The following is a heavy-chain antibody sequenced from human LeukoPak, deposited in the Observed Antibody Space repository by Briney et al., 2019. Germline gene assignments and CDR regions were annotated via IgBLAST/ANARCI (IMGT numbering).Heavy chain of an antibody. CDR2: IYSSGST. CDR3: AREDYYDSSGYYTDAFNI. Sequence: PSETLSFTCTASGGSISSGSYYWSWIRQPAGKGLEWIGRIYSSGSTNYNPSLKSRVTISVDTSNNQFSLKLSSVTAADTAVYYCAREDYYDSSGYYTDAFNIWGQGTMVTVSS. J-gene: IGHJ3*02. V-gene: IGHV4-61*02. CDR1: GGSISSGSYY. D-gene: IGHD3-22*01.